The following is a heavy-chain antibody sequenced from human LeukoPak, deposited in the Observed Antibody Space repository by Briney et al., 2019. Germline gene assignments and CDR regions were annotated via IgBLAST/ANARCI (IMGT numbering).Heavy chain of an antibody. CDR3: ARQGAVVPAANAYVAFDI. CDR2: INHSGST. Sequence: SETLSLTCAVYGGSFSGYYWSWIRQPPGKGLEWIGEINHSGSTNYNPSLKSRVTISVDTSKNQFSLKLSSVTAADTAVYYCARQGAVVPAANAYVAFDIWGQGTMVTVSS. CDR1: GGSFSGYY. J-gene: IGHJ3*02. D-gene: IGHD2-2*01. V-gene: IGHV4-34*01.